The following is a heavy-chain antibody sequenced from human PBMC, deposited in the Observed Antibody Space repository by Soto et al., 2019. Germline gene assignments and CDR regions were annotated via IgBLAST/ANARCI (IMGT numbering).Heavy chain of an antibody. CDR3: AKDVQGYYKPSDI. Sequence: GGSLRLSCAASGFTFSSYAMSWVRQAPGKGLEWVSAISGSGAYTYYADSVKGRFTISRDNSKNTLDLHMNSLRAEDTAVYYCAKDVQGYYKPSDIWGQGTMVTVSS. V-gene: IGHV3-23*01. J-gene: IGHJ3*02. CDR2: ISGSGAYT. D-gene: IGHD2-21*01. CDR1: GFTFSSYA.